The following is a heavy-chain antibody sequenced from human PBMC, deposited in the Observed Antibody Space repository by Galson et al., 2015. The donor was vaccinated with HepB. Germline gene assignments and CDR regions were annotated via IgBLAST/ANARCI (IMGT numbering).Heavy chain of an antibody. CDR3: ARDPSGDRYFDY. CDR1: GFTFSDYW. CDR2: IKEDGSEK. J-gene: IGHJ4*02. Sequence: LRLSCAASGFTFSDYWMNWVRQAPGKGLEWVANIKEDGSEKYYADSVKGRFTISRDNVKKSLYLQLNSLRAEDTAVYYCARDPSGDRYFDYWGQGTLVTVSS. D-gene: IGHD2-21*02. V-gene: IGHV3-7*03.